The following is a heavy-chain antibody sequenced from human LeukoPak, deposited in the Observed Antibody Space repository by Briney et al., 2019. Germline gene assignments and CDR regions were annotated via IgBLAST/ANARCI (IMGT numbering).Heavy chain of an antibody. V-gene: IGHV4-59*01. Sequence: SETLSLTCTVSGGSISSYYWTWIRQPPGKGLEWIGYVDHTGSTNFNPSLNGRVSISRDTSKNLFSLRLRPVTAADTAVYFCARGRVSSSTWYSTYYYYFYMDVWGKGTTVTVSS. CDR3: ARGRVSSSTWYSTYYYYFYMDV. D-gene: IGHD4-11*01. J-gene: IGHJ6*03. CDR1: GGSISSYY. CDR2: VDHTGST.